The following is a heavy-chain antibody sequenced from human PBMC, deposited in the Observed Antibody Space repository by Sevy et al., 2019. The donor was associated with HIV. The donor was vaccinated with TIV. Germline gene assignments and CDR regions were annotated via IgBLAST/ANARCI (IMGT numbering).Heavy chain of an antibody. V-gene: IGHV3-21*01. J-gene: IGHJ4*02. CDR1: GFTFSSYS. D-gene: IGHD2-15*01. CDR3: ARDHPNFDCSGGSCYQFPLDY. Sequence: GGSLRLSCAASGFTFSSYSMNWVRQAPGKGLEWVSSISSSSSYIYYADSVKGRFTISRDNAKNSLYLQMNSLRAEDTAVYYCARDHPNFDCSGGSCYQFPLDYWGQGTLVTVSS. CDR2: ISSSSSYI.